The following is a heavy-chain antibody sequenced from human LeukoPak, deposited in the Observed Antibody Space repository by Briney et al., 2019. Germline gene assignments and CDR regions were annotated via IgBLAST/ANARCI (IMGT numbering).Heavy chain of an antibody. CDR2: MIPIFGTA. D-gene: IGHD3-3*01. CDR3: ARDRSPDFWSGDYRDAFGV. Sequence: SVKVSCKASGGTFSSFSISWVRQAPGQGLERMGRMIPIFGTANYAQKFQGRVTITTDESTSTAYMELSSLRSEDTAVYYRARDRSPDFWSGDYRDAFGVWGQATMVTVSS. V-gene: IGHV1-69*05. J-gene: IGHJ3*01. CDR1: GGTFSSFS.